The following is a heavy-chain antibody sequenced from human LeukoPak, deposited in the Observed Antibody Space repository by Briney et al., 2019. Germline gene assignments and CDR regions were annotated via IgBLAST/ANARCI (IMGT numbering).Heavy chain of an antibody. D-gene: IGHD3-22*01. CDR2: INHSGST. V-gene: IGHV4-34*01. CDR1: GGSFSGNY. CDR3: AANDYDCSPRPDY. Sequence: SEILSLTCAVYGGSFSGNYWSWIRQPPGKGLEWIGEINHSGSTNYNPSLKSRVTISVDTSKNQFSLKLSSVTAADTAVYYCAANDYDCSPRPDYWGQGTLVTVSS. J-gene: IGHJ4*02.